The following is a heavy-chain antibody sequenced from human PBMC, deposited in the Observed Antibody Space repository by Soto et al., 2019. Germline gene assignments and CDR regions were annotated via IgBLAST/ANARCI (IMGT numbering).Heavy chain of an antibody. V-gene: IGHV3-7*01. D-gene: IGHD1-20*01. CDR3: ARGLTPLITYYMDV. J-gene: IGHJ6*03. CDR2: IKQDGSEK. Sequence: VQLVESGGGLVQPGGSLRLSCAASGFIFGTYWMSWVRQAPGKGLEWVATIKQDGSEKYYVDSVKGRFTISRDNAKNSLYLQMYSLRPEDTAVFYCARGLTPLITYYMDVWGKGTTVTVSS. CDR1: GFIFGTYW.